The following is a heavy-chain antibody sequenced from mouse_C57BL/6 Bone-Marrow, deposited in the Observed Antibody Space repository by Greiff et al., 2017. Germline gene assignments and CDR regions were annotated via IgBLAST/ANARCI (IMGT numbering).Heavy chain of an antibody. Sequence: VQLQQSGAELVRPGASVKLSCTASGFNIKDDYMHWVKQRPEQGLEWIGWIDPENGDTEYASKFQGKATITADTSSNTAYLQLSSLTSEDTAVXYCTTHFGSSHWYFDVWGTGTTVTVSS. D-gene: IGHD1-1*01. CDR3: TTHFGSSHWYFDV. CDR2: IDPENGDT. CDR1: GFNIKDDY. V-gene: IGHV14-4*01. J-gene: IGHJ1*03.